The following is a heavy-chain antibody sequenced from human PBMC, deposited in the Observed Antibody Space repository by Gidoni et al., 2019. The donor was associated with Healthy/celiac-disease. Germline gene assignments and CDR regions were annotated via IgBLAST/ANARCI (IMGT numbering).Heavy chain of an antibody. CDR3: ARATSEQLVGEDNWFDP. J-gene: IGHJ5*02. D-gene: IGHD6-6*01. V-gene: IGHV4-31*03. CDR1: GGSISSGGYY. Sequence: QVQLQESGPGLVKPSQTLSLTCTVSGGSISSGGYYWSWIRQHPGQGLEWIGYIYYSGSTYYNPSLKSRVTISVDTSKNQFSLKLSSVTAADTAVYYCARATSEQLVGEDNWFDPWGQGTLVTVSS. CDR2: IYYSGST.